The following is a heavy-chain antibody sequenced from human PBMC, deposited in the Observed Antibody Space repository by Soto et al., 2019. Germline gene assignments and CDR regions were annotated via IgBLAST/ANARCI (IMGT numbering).Heavy chain of an antibody. CDR3: AGPTSYFEY. CDR1: GDSVYSRPHS. CDR2: IFYSGTT. Sequence: QVQLQESGPGLLKPTETLSLTCTVSGDSVYSRPHSWTWIRQLPDKGLEYIGYIFYSGTTYYNPSHKDRVTISPDTSKNQFYLSLTSVTAADTAVYYCAGPTSYFEYWGQGTLVNVSS. V-gene: IGHV4-31*03. J-gene: IGHJ4*02.